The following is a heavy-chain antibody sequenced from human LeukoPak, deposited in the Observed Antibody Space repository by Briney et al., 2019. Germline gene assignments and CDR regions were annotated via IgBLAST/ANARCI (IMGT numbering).Heavy chain of an antibody. Sequence: SETLSLTCNVSGGSISSGSYYWSWIRQPAGKGLEWIGRIYTSGSTNYNPSLKSRVTISVDTSKNQFSLKLSSVTAADTAVYYCARDHRYCSSTSCFRRGYNWFDPWGQGTLVTVSS. CDR1: GGSISSGSYY. V-gene: IGHV4-61*02. CDR3: ARDHRYCSSTSCFRRGYNWFDP. D-gene: IGHD2-2*01. CDR2: IYTSGST. J-gene: IGHJ5*02.